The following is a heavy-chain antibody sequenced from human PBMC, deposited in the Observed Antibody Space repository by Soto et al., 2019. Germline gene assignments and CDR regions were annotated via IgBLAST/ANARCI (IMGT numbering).Heavy chain of an antibody. V-gene: IGHV4-59*01. CDR3: AREPESGWFDP. CDR2: IYYSGST. CDR1: GGSISNYY. Sequence: ETLSLTCTVSGGSISNYYWSWIRQPPGKGLEWIGYIYYSGSTNYNPSLKRQDTISIDTSKNQYSLKLSTVTAADTAVYYCAREPESGWFDPWGQGTLVTVSS. J-gene: IGHJ5*02.